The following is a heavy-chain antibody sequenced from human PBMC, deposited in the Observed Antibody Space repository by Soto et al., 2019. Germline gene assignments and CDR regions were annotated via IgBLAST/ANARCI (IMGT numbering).Heavy chain of an antibody. V-gene: IGHV4-31*03. D-gene: IGHD3-10*01. Sequence: QVQLQESGPGLVKPSQTLSLTCTVSGGSISSGGYYWSWIRQHPGKGLEWIGYSYYSGSTYYNPALKSRVTISVHTSKNQCSLKLSSVTAADTAVYYCARGVTMVRGVIHPPYFDYWGQGTLVTVSS. CDR1: GGSISSGGYY. CDR3: ARGVTMVRGVIHPPYFDY. CDR2: SYYSGST. J-gene: IGHJ4*02.